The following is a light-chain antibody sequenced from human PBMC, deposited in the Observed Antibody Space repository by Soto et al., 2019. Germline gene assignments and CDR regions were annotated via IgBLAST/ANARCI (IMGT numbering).Light chain of an antibody. CDR3: QSYDSRLSGYVV. J-gene: IGLJ2*01. Sequence: QSELTQPPSVSGSPGQRVTISCTGSSSNIGAGYDVHWYQQLPGKAPKLLIYGNSNRPSGVADRFSGSKSGTSASLAITGVEDEDEAEYYCQSYDSRLSGYVVFGGGTKLTVL. CDR2: GNS. V-gene: IGLV1-40*01. CDR1: SSNIGAGYD.